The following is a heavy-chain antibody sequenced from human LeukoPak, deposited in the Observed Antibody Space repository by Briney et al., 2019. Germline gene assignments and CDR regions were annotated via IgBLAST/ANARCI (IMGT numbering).Heavy chain of an antibody. CDR2: IFPSGST. CDR3: VRGNWGSDFDY. J-gene: IGHJ4*02. V-gene: IGHV4-61*02. Sequence: SETLSLTCTVSGGSLSSGALYWGWIRQPAGKRPEWIGRIFPSGSTEYNPFLKSRLTISIDTSNNQFSLRLSSVTAADTAIYYCVRGNWGSDFDYWGQGTLVTVSS. CDR1: GGSLSSGALY. D-gene: IGHD7-27*01.